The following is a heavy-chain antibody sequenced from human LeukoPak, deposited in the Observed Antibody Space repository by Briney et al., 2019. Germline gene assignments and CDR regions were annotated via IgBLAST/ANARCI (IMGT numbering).Heavy chain of an antibody. V-gene: IGHV1-46*01. Sequence: GSVKLSWKASGYPFTTYSVQWLRQAPGQGLEWMGIINPGGFTMSYAQKVQDRVTMASDTSTATVYMELSSLRLEDTAVYFCARDWAHGSFDYWGQGTLVTVSS. CDR1: GYPFTTYS. J-gene: IGHJ4*02. CDR3: ARDWAHGSFDY. D-gene: IGHD3-16*01. CDR2: INPGGFTM.